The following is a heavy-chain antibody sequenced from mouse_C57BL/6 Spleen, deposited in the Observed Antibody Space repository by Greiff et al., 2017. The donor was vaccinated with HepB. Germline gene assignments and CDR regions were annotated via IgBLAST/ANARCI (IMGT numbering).Heavy chain of an antibody. CDR2: IDPETGGT. D-gene: IGHD4-1*01. CDR3: TRERLGRFAY. J-gene: IGHJ3*01. CDR1: GYTFTDYE. Sequence: VHLVESGAELVRPGASVTLSCKASGYTFTDYEMHWVKQTPVHGLEWIGAIDPETGGTAYNQKFKGKAILTADKSSSTAYMELRSLTSEDSAVYYCTRERLGRFAYWGQGTLVTVSA. V-gene: IGHV1-15*01.